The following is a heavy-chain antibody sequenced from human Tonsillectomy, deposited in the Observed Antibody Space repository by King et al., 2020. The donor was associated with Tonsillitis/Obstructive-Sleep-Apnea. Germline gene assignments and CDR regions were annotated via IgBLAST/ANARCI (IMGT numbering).Heavy chain of an antibody. J-gene: IGHJ4*02. CDR1: GGSISSSTYY. V-gene: IGHV4-39*02. Sequence: QLQESGPGLVKPSETLSLTCTVSGGSISSSTYYWGWIRQPPGKGLEWIGSIHYRGSTYYNPSLKSRVTISVDTSKNQFSLQLSSVTAADTAVYYCAREGEYSSTNYFDYWGQGTLVTVSS. CDR2: IHYRGST. D-gene: IGHD6-6*01. CDR3: AREGEYSSTNYFDY.